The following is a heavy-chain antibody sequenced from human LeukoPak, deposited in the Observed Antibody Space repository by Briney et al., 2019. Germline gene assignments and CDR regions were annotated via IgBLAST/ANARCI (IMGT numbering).Heavy chain of an antibody. J-gene: IGHJ5*02. CDR2: IIPILGIA. D-gene: IGHD2-2*01. CDR3: ARYCSSTSCYSSPFDP. CDR1: GGTFSSYA. Sequence: SVKVSCKASGGTFSSYAISWVRQAPGQGLEWMGRIIPILGIANYPQKFQGRVTITADKSTSTAYMELSSLRSEDTAVYYCARYCSSTSCYSSPFDPWGQGTLVTVSS. V-gene: IGHV1-69*04.